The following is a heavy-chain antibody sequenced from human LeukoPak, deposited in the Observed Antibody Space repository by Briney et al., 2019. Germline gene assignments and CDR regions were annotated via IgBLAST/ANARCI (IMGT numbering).Heavy chain of an antibody. Sequence: GGSLRLSCAASGFTFSNYWMHWVRQVPGKGLVWVSRINDDGSATFYADSVKGRFTISRDNAKNTLFLQMSSLRAEDTAVYYCARSLGSCSTTTCYDNWFDPWGQGTLVTVSS. D-gene: IGHD2-2*01. CDR3: ARSLGSCSTTTCYDNWFDP. CDR2: INDDGSAT. J-gene: IGHJ5*02. V-gene: IGHV3-74*01. CDR1: GFTFSNYW.